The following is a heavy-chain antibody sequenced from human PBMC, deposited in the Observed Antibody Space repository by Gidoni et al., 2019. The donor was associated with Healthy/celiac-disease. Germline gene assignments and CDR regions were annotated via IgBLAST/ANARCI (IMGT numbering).Heavy chain of an antibody. D-gene: IGHD4-4*01. CDR3: TTMNTVTGAPYYYYYGMDV. CDR1: GFTVSNAW. CDR2: IKSKTDGGTT. J-gene: IGHJ6*02. Sequence: EVQLVESGGGLVKPGWSRSLSCAASGFTVSNAWMSWVRQAPGKGLEWVGRIKSKTDGGTTDYAAPVKGRFTISRDDSKNTLSLQMNSLKTEDTDVYYCTTMNTVTGAPYYYYYGMDVWGQGTTVTVSS. V-gene: IGHV3-15*01.